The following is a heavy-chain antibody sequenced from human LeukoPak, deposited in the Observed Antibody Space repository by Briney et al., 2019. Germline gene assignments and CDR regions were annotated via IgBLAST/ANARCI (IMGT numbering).Heavy chain of an antibody. CDR1: GGSISSYY. CDR3: ARHHAHSSGWYVFYFDY. J-gene: IGHJ4*02. D-gene: IGHD6-19*01. Sequence: KPSETLSLTCTVSGGSISSYYWSWIRQPAGKGLEWIGRIYTSGSTNYNPSLKSRVTMSVDTSKNQFSLKLSSVTAADTAVYYCARHHAHSSGWYVFYFDYWGQGTLVTVSS. V-gene: IGHV4-4*07. CDR2: IYTSGST.